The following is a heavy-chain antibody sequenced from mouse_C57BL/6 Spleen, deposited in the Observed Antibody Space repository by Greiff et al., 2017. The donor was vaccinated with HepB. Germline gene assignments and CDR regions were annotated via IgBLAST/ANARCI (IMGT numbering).Heavy chain of an antibody. CDR3: ARREKTPFAY. J-gene: IGHJ3*01. CDR1: GYSFTGYY. Sequence: EVQLQQSGPELVKPGASVKISCKASGYSFTGYYMNWVKQSPEKSLEWIGEINPSTGGTTYNQKFKAKATLTVDKSSSTAYMQLKSLTSEDSAVYDCARREKTPFAYWGQGTLVTVSA. CDR2: INPSTGGT. V-gene: IGHV1-42*01.